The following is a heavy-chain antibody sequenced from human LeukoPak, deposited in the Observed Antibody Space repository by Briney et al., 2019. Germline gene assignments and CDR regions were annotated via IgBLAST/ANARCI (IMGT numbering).Heavy chain of an antibody. CDR1: GGSISSYY. CDR2: IYYSGST. J-gene: IGHJ4*02. V-gene: IGHV4-59*08. CDR3: ARSNGWYRFDS. D-gene: IGHD6-19*01. Sequence: SETLSLTCTVSGGSISSYYWSWIRQPPGKELEWIGYIYYSGSTNYNPSLKSRVTISVDTSKSQFSLKLSSVTAADTAVYYCARSNGWYRFDSGGQGTLVTVSA.